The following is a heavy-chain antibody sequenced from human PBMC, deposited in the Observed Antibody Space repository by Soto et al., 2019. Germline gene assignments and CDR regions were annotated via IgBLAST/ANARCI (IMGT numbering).Heavy chain of an antibody. Sequence: SETLSLTCTVSGGSISSSTYYWGWIRQPPGEGLEWIGTIYYTGNTYYSPSLKSRVTISVDTSKNEFSLKLSSVTAADTAVYYCARLYGVFTSVRRLLPIYFDYWGRGSLVTVSS. CDR1: GGSISSSTYY. CDR3: ARLYGVFTSVRRLLPIYFDY. CDR2: IYYTGNT. V-gene: IGHV4-39*01. D-gene: IGHD3-10*01. J-gene: IGHJ4*02.